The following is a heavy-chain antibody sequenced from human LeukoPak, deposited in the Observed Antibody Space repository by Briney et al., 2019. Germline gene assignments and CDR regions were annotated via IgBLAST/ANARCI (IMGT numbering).Heavy chain of an antibody. CDR1: GGSISSYY. V-gene: IGHV4-59*08. D-gene: IGHD6-13*01. CDR2: IYYSGST. CDR3: ARHSTIAGTEYAFDI. Sequence: PSETLSLTCTVSGGSISSYYWSWIRQPPGKGLEWIGYIYYSGSTKYNPFLKSRVTISVDTSKNQFSLKLSSVTAADTAVYYCARHSTIAGTEYAFDIWGQGTMVTVSS. J-gene: IGHJ3*02.